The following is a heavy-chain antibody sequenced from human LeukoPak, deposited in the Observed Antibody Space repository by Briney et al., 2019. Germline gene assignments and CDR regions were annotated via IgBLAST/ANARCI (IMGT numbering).Heavy chain of an antibody. CDR3: ARAHETAVLAAFDI. V-gene: IGHV3-7*01. CDR2: IKQDGSEK. Sequence: PGGSLRLSCAASGFTFSSYWMSWVRQAPGKGLEWVANIKQDGSEKYYVDSVKGRFTISRDNAKNSLYLQMNSLRAEDTAVYYCARAHETAVLAAFDIWGQGTLVTVSP. D-gene: IGHD6-19*01. CDR1: GFTFSSYW. J-gene: IGHJ3*02.